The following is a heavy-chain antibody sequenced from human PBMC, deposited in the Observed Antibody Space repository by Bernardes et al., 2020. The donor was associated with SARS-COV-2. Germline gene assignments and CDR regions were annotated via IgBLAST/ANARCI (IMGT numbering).Heavy chain of an antibody. Sequence: SGPTLVKPTQTLTLTCTFSGFSLSTSGVGVGWIRQPPGKALEWLALIYWNDDKRYSPSLKSRLTITKDTSKNQVVLTMTNMDPVDTATYYCAHSRESIAVAGLNWFDPWGQGTLVTVSS. CDR3: AHSRESIAVAGLNWFDP. CDR2: IYWNDDK. J-gene: IGHJ5*02. V-gene: IGHV2-5*01. D-gene: IGHD6-19*01. CDR1: GFSLSTSGVG.